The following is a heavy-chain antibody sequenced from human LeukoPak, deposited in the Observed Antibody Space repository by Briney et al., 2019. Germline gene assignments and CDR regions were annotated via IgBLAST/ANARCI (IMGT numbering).Heavy chain of an antibody. CDR3: ARESSSWYGRYFQH. CDR2: IDYSGSI. D-gene: IGHD6-13*01. V-gene: IGHV4-59*12. J-gene: IGHJ1*01. Sequence: SETLSLTCTVSGGSISSYSWTWIRQPPGKGLEWIGNIDYSGSITSNPSLKSRVTMSVDTSKNQFSLKLSSVTAADTAVYYCARESSSWYGRYFQHWGQGTLVTVSS. CDR1: GGSISSYS.